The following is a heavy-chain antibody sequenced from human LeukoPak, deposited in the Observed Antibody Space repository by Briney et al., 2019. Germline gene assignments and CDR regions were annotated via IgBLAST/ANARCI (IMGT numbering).Heavy chain of an antibody. J-gene: IGHJ4*02. CDR2: ISYDGSNK. Sequence: GRSLRLSCAASGFTFSSYAMHRVRQAPGKGLEWVAVISYDGSNKYYADSVKGRFTISRDNSKNTLYLQMNSLRAEDTAVYYCARAMATTDWNFDYWGQGTLVTVSS. CDR1: GFTFSSYA. V-gene: IGHV3-30-3*01. CDR3: ARAMATTDWNFDY. D-gene: IGHD5-24*01.